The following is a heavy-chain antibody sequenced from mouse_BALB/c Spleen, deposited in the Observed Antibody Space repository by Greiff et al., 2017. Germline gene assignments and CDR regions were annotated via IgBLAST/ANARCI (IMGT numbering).Heavy chain of an antibody. CDR2: ISYSGST. D-gene: IGHD1-1*01. V-gene: IGHV3-8*02. CDR1: GDSITSGY. CDR3: ARSPSYGSSLGYAMDY. Sequence: EVKLQESGPSLVKPSQTLSLTCSVTGDSITSGYWNWIRKFPGNKLEYMGYISYSGSTYYNPSLKSRISITRDTSKNQYYLQLNSVTTEDTATYYCARSPSYGSSLGYAMDYWGQGTSVTVSS. J-gene: IGHJ4*01.